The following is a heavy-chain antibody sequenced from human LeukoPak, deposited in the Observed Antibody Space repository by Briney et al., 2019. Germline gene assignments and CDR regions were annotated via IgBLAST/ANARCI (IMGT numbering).Heavy chain of an antibody. CDR1: GYSFTSYW. CDR3: ARHGQGYCSGGSCKNWFDP. CDR2: IDPSDSYT. D-gene: IGHD2-15*01. V-gene: IGHV5-10-1*01. J-gene: IGHJ5*02. Sequence: GESLRISCKGSGYSFTSYWISWVRQMPGKGLEWMGRIDPSDSYTNYSPSFQGHVTTSADKSISTAYLQWGSLKASDNAMYYCARHGQGYCSGGSCKNWFDPWGQGTLVTVSS.